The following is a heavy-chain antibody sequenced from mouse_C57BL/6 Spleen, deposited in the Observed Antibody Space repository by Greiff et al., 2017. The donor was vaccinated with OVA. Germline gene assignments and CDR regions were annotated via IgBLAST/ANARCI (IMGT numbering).Heavy chain of an antibody. V-gene: IGHV2-2*01. J-gene: IGHJ4*01. Sequence: VQLVESGPGLVQPSQRLSITCTVSGFSLTSYGVHWVRQSPGKGLEWLGVIWSGGSTDYNAAFISRLSISKDNSKSQVFFKMNSLQADDTAIYYCARIYDGRAMDYWGQGTSVTVSS. CDR2: IWSGGST. CDR3: ARIYDGRAMDY. CDR1: GFSLTSYG. D-gene: IGHD2-3*01.